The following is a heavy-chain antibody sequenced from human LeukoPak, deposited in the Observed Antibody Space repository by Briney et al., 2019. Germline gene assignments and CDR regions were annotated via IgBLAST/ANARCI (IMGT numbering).Heavy chain of an antibody. Sequence: PGGSLRLSCAASGFTFSSYEMNWVRQAPGKGLEWVSYISSSGRTIYYAGSVKGRFTISRDNAKNSLYLQMNSLRDEDTAVYYCARDPVEMGLMHYFDYWGQGILVTVSS. V-gene: IGHV3-48*02. D-gene: IGHD5-24*01. J-gene: IGHJ4*02. CDR1: GFTFSSYE. CDR3: ARDPVEMGLMHYFDY. CDR2: ISSSGRTI.